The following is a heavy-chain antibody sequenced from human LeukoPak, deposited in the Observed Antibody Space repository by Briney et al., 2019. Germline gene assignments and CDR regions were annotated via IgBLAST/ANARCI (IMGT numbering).Heavy chain of an antibody. CDR1: GYTFTSYD. D-gene: IGHD5-24*01. V-gene: IGHV1-46*01. CDR2: INPSGGST. CDR3: ARSRDGYNWGFDY. J-gene: IGHJ4*02. Sequence: ASVKVSCKASGYTFTSYDINWVRQAPGQGLEWMGIINPSGGSTSYAQKFQGRVTMTRDTSTSTVYMELGSLRSEDTAVYYCARSRDGYNWGFDYWGQGTLVTVSS.